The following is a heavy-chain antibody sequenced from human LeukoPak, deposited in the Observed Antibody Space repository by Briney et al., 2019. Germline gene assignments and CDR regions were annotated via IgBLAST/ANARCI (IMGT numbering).Heavy chain of an antibody. J-gene: IGHJ6*03. V-gene: IGHV1-2*02. D-gene: IGHD3-16*02. Sequence: ASVKVSCKASGYTFSDYFLHWVRLAPGGGLEWMGWVSGDNGQTNYGHKFYGRVTMTMETSTNTASMELRGLRSDDTAIYHCARVYLYTTGWSAAYYYFMDVWGKGTTVIVS. CDR3: ARVYLYTTGWSAAYYYFMDV. CDR2: VSGDNGQT. CDR1: GYTFSDYF.